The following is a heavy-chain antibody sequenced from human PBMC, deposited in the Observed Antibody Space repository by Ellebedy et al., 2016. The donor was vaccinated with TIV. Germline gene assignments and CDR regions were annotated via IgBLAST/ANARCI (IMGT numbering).Heavy chain of an antibody. CDR3: ARVRWGRDVIDS. CDR2: IYYIGST. V-gene: IGHV4-61*08. D-gene: IGHD3-16*01. J-gene: IGHJ4*02. CDR1: GGSVRSGDYY. Sequence: SETLSLTCTVSGGSVRSGDYYWSWVRQTPGRGLEWLGYIYYIGSTNSNPSLESRVTISVDTSKNQFSLKLTSVTAADTAVYFCARVRWGRDVIDSWGQGTLVTVSS.